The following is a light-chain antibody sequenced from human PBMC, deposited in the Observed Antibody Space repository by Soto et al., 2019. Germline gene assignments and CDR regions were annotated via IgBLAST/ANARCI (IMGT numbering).Light chain of an antibody. CDR3: QQRSNWPIT. CDR2: GAS. V-gene: IGKV3D-20*02. J-gene: IGKJ5*01. CDR1: QSVSSNY. Sequence: EIVLTQSPGTLSLSPGERATLSCRASQSVSSNYLAWYQQKPGQAPRLLIYGASSRATGIPARFSGSGSGTDFTLTISSLEPEDFAVYYCQQRSNWPITFGQGTRLAIK.